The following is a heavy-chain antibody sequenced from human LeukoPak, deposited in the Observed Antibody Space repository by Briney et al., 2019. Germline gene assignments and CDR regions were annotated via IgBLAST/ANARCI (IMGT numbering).Heavy chain of an antibody. Sequence: GGSLRLSCAASGFPFSNYWISWVRQAPGKGLEWVANIKEDGSEKNYVDSVKGRFTISRDNAKNSVSLQMASLRAADTAVYHCAHSGRYFDYFGQRTLVTVSS. CDR1: GFPFSNYW. V-gene: IGHV3-7*01. D-gene: IGHD1-26*01. CDR3: AHSGRYFDY. CDR2: IKEDGSEK. J-gene: IGHJ4*02.